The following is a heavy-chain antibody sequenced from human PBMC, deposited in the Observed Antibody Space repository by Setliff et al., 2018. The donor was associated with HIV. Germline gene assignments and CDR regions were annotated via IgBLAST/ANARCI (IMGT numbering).Heavy chain of an antibody. D-gene: IGHD3-22*01. V-gene: IGHV4-61*02. J-gene: IGHJ5*02. Sequence: PSETLSLTCTVSGGSISSGGYYWSWIRQPAGKGLEWIGRIYTSGSTNYNPSLKSRLTISVDTSKNQFSLTLSSVTAADTAVYYCARDMTYYFDSSGSFGWFDPWGQGTLVTVSS. CDR2: IYTSGST. CDR1: GGSISSGGYY. CDR3: ARDMTYYFDSSGSFGWFDP.